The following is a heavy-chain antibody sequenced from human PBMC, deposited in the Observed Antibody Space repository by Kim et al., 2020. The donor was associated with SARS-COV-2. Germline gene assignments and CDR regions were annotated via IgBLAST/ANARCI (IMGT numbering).Heavy chain of an antibody. Sequence: SVKVSCKASGGTFSSYAISWVRQAPGQGLEWMGRIIPIFGIANYAQKFQGRGTITADKSTSTAYMELSSLRSEDTAVYYCAIDARSSSGYYYYYYYMDVWGKGTTVTVSS. CDR1: GGTFSSYA. V-gene: IGHV1-69*04. CDR3: AIDARSSSGYYYYYYYMDV. D-gene: IGHD6-6*01. CDR2: IIPIFGIA. J-gene: IGHJ6*03.